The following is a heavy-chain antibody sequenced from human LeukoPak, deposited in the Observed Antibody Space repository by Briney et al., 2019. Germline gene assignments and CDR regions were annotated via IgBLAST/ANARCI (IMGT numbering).Heavy chain of an antibody. Sequence: GGSLRLSCAASGFTFTSYAMSWVRQAPGKGLEWVSGINGSGGSTYYADSVKGRFTISRDNSKNTLYLQMNSLRAEDTAVYYCAKFRGGSPLKGYYYYGMDVWGQGTTVTVSS. CDR2: INGSGGST. V-gene: IGHV3-23*01. J-gene: IGHJ6*02. CDR3: AKFRGGSPLKGYYYYGMDV. CDR1: GFTFTSYA. D-gene: IGHD1-26*01.